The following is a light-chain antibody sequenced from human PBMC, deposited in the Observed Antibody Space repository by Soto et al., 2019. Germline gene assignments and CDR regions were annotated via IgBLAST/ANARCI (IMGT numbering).Light chain of an antibody. CDR1: QSIDTW. J-gene: IGKJ2*01. CDR3: QQYNGYSYT. Sequence: DIQMTQSPSTMSASVGDRVTITCRASQSIDTWLAWYQQKPGKAPKLVIYKASSLESGVPSRFSGSGSGTEFTLTISSLQPADFATYYCQQYNGYSYTFGQGTKLEIK. V-gene: IGKV1-5*03. CDR2: KAS.